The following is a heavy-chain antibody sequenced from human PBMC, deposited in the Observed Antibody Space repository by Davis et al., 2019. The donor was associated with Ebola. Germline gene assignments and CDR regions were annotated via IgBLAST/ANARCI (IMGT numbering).Heavy chain of an antibody. CDR1: GFTFTSYS. V-gene: IGHV3-48*02. Sequence: PGGSLRLSCVTSGFTFTSYSFNWIRQTPGKGLEWIAHINTRGDARVYADSARGRFTISRDDAANSLSLQMDSLKHENTAVYYCVRDYLFAFDSWGQGTPVTVSS. CDR3: VRDYLFAFDS. J-gene: IGHJ4*02. D-gene: IGHD3-10*02. CDR2: INTRGDAR.